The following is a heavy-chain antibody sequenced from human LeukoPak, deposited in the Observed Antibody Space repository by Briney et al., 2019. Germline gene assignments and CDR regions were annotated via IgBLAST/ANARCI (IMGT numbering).Heavy chain of an antibody. J-gene: IGHJ4*02. CDR2: ILSKTDGGTT. CDR3: TTDEGVDDYFDY. CDR1: GFTFSSAW. Sequence: GGSLRLPCAASGFTFSSAWMSWVRQAPGEGLEWVGRILSKTDGGTTDYAAPVKGRFTISRDESKNMLYLQMNSLKTEDTAVYYCTTDEGVDDYFDYWGQGTLVTVSS. D-gene: IGHD3-10*01. V-gene: IGHV3-15*01.